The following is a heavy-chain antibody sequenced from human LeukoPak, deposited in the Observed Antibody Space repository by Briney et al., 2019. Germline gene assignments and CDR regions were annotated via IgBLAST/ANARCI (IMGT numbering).Heavy chain of an antibody. CDR3: ARGYCTNGVCNYGMDV. CDR2: IYTSGST. CDR1: GGSISSYY. D-gene: IGHD2-8*01. Sequence: PSETLSLTCTVSGGSISSYYWSWIRQPAGKGLDWIGRIYTSGSTNYNPSLKSRVTMSVDTSKNQFSLKLSSVTAADTAVYYCARGYCTNGVCNYGMDVWGQGTTVTVSS. J-gene: IGHJ6*02. V-gene: IGHV4-4*07.